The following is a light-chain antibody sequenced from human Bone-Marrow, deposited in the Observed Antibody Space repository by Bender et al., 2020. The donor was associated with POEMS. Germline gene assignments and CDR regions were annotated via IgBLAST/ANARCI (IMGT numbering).Light chain of an antibody. Sequence: SYELTQPPSVSVSPGQTASITCSGDKLGDKYACWYQQKPRQSPVLVIYQDYRRPSGIPGRFSGSNSGNTATLTISGTQAMDEADYYCQAWDSSTAVFGGGTKLTVL. CDR2: QDY. J-gene: IGLJ2*01. V-gene: IGLV3-1*01. CDR1: KLGDKY. CDR3: QAWDSSTAV.